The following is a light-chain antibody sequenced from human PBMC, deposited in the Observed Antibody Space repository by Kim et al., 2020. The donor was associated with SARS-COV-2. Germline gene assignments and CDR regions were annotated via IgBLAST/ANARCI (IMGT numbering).Light chain of an antibody. Sequence: GQRVTISCSESSSNIGSNTVNWYQQLPGTAPKLLIYSNDHRPSGVPDRFSGSKSGTSASLAISGLQSEDEAEYYCAAWDDSLNGWVFGGGTQLTVL. CDR3: AAWDDSLNGWV. CDR2: SND. J-gene: IGLJ3*02. V-gene: IGLV1-44*01. CDR1: SSNIGSNT.